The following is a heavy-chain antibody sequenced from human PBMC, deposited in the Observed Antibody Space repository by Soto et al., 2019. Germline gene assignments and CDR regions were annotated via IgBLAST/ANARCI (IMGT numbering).Heavy chain of an antibody. Sequence: QVQLVQSGAEVKKPGSSVKVSCKASGGTFSSYTISWVRQAPGQGLEWMGRIIPILGIANYAQKFQGRVTITADKSTSTAYMELSSLRSEGTAVYYCARAPGYSSSWAFDYWGQGTLVTVSS. CDR2: IIPILGIA. CDR1: GGTFSSYT. D-gene: IGHD6-13*01. CDR3: ARAPGYSSSWAFDY. J-gene: IGHJ4*02. V-gene: IGHV1-69*02.